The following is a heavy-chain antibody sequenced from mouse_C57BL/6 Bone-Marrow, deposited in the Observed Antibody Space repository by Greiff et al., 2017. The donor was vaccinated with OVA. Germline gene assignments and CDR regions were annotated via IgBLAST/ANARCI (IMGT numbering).Heavy chain of an antibody. V-gene: IGHV3-6*01. CDR3: ARGGYDYDSSWFAY. D-gene: IGHD2-4*01. J-gene: IGHJ3*01. CDR2: ISYDGSN. CDR1: GYSITSGYY. Sequence: EVKLQESGPGLVKPSQSLSLTCSVTGYSITSGYYWNWIRQFPGNKLEWMGYISYDGSNNYNPSLKNRISITRDTSKNQFFLKLNSVTTEDTATYYCARGGYDYDSSWFAYWGQGTLVTVSA.